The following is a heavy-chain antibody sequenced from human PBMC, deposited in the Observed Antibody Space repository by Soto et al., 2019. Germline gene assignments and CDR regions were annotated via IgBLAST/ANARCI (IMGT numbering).Heavy chain of an antibody. CDR3: ARHRWRWLQSGSAFDY. D-gene: IGHD5-12*01. V-gene: IGHV4-39*01. CDR1: GGSISSSSYY. Sequence: QLQLQESGPGLVKPSETLSLTCTVSGGSISSSSYYWGWIRQPPGKGLEWIGSIYYSGSTYYNPSLKSRVTISVDTSKNQFSLKLSSVTAADTAVYYCARHRWRWLQSGSAFDYWGQGTLVTVSS. CDR2: IYYSGST. J-gene: IGHJ4*02.